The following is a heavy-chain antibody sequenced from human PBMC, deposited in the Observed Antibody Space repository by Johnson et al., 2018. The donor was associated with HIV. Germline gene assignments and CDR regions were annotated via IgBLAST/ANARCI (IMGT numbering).Heavy chain of an antibody. V-gene: IGHV3-25*04. CDR2: VNANGGST. D-gene: IGHD6-13*01. CDR3: AKDQWSSSWTNDAFDF. CDR1: GFTFSSYY. J-gene: IGHJ3*01. Sequence: QLVESGGGVVQPGRSQRLSCAASGFTFSSYYMNCVRQAPGNGLEVVGQVNANGGSTYLIDSGKDRFNISRDNAKNTLYLQMNSLRAEDTAVYYCAKDQWSSSWTNDAFDFWGQGTMVTVSS.